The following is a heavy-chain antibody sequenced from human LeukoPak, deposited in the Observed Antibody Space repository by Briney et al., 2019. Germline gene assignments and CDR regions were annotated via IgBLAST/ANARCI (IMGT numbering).Heavy chain of an antibody. V-gene: IGHV3-33*08. D-gene: IGHD6-13*01. CDR2: IWYDGSNK. CDR1: GFTFSTYS. CDR3: AREEARSIAAAGTTYAFDI. J-gene: IGHJ3*02. Sequence: PGGSLRLSCAASGFTFSTYSMHWVRQAPGKGLEWVAVIWYDGSNKYYADSVKGRFTISRDNSKNTLYLQMNSLRAEDTAVYYCAREEARSIAAAGTTYAFDIWGQGTMVTVSS.